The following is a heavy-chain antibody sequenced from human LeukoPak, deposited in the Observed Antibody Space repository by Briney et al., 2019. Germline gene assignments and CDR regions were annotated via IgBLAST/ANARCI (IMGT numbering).Heavy chain of an antibody. CDR2: IYTSGST. CDR1: GGSISSYY. CDR3: ARRSDSGSDDGEDYFDF. Sequence: PSETLSLTCTVSGGSISSYYWSWIRQPPGKGLEWIGYIYTSGSTNYNPSLKSRVTISVDTSRTQFSLKLSSVTAADTAVYYCARRSDSGSDDGEDYFDFWGQGTLVAVSS. D-gene: IGHD1-26*01. V-gene: IGHV4-4*09. J-gene: IGHJ4*02.